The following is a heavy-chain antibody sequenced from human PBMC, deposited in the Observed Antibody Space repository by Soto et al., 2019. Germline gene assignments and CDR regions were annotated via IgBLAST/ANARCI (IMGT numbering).Heavy chain of an antibody. CDR3: ARESLGGDYPLDY. J-gene: IGHJ4*02. D-gene: IGHD4-17*01. Sequence: GGSLRLSCGTSGFTFANFGVGWVRQAPGKGLYWVSGISSSGSTIYYADSVKGRFTISRDNAKSSLFLQVSSLRADDTAIYYCARESLGGDYPLDYWGQGTLVTVSS. CDR2: ISSSGSTI. CDR1: GFTFANFG. V-gene: IGHV3-48*03.